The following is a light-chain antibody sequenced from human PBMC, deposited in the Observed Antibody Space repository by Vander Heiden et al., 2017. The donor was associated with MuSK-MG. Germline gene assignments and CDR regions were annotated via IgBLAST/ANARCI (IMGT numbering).Light chain of an antibody. Sequence: MVQTPYPLALSVGEGASTNCTSSHSQCDSPNNKNYLAWYQQRPGQPPKLLIYCASTRESGVPARFSGSGSGTDFTLTISSLQAEDVAVYYCQQYYNTPGGTFGQGTRLDIK. J-gene: IGKJ2*02. CDR3: QQYYNTPGGT. CDR2: CAS. V-gene: IGKV4-1*01. CDR1: HSQCDSPNNKNY.